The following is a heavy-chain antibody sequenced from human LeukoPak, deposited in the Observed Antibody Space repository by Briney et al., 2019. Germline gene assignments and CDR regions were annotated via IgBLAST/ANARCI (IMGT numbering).Heavy chain of an antibody. V-gene: IGHV1-24*01. CDR2: FDPEDGET. J-gene: IGHJ5*02. CDR3: ATGHSSSSGVFLVPGRWFDP. CDR1: GYTLTELS. Sequence: ASVKVSCKVSGYTLTELSMHWVRQAPGKGLEWMGGFDPEDGETIYAQKFQGRVTMTEDTSTDTAYMELSSLRSEDTAVYYCATGHSSSSGVFLVPGRWFDPWGQGTLVTVSS. D-gene: IGHD6-6*01.